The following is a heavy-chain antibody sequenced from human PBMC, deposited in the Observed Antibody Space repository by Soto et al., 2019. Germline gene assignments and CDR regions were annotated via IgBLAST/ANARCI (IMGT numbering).Heavy chain of an antibody. CDR3: ARGVGSSPPRY. Sequence: PTDTLSLTCTISGGSISVYYWSWIRQPPGQALEWIGYIYDSGSPYYNPSLRSRVIISADTSKNQISLKLTSATAADTAVYYCARGVGSSPPRYWGRGTLVTVS. CDR2: IYDSGSP. D-gene: IGHD1-26*01. V-gene: IGHV4-59*07. CDR1: GGSISVYY. J-gene: IGHJ4*02.